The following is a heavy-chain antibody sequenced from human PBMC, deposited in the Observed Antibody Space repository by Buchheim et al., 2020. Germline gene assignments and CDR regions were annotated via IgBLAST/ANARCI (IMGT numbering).Heavy chain of an antibody. D-gene: IGHD4-17*01. Sequence: QLQLQESGPGLVKPSETLSLTCTVSGGSISSSSYYWGWIRQPPGKGLEWIGSIYYSGSTYYNPSLKSRVTISVDTSKNQFSLKLSFVTAADTAVYYCARQSLRDYGDTFSYYYGMDVWGKGTT. CDR1: GGSISSSSYY. CDR2: IYYSGST. CDR3: ARQSLRDYGDTFSYYYGMDV. J-gene: IGHJ6*04. V-gene: IGHV4-39*01.